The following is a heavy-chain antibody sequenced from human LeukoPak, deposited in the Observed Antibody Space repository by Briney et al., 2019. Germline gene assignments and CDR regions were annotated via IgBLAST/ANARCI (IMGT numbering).Heavy chain of an antibody. CDR1: GFTFSSHA. CDR3: AKDRYSGIGGDFDY. J-gene: IGHJ4*02. V-gene: IGHV3-23*01. Sequence: GSLRLSYAASGFTFSSHAMSWVRQAPGKGLEWVSAISGSGGSTYYADSVKGRFTISRDKSKNTLYLQMNSLRAEDTAVYYCAKDRYSGIGGDFDYRGQGTLVTVSS. CDR2: ISGSGGST. D-gene: IGHD1-26*01.